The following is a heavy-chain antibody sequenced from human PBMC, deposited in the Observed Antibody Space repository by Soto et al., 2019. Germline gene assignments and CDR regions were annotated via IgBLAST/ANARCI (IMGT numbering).Heavy chain of an antibody. CDR3: ARNYYDILTGYHTSAFDI. D-gene: IGHD3-9*01. CDR2: INAGNGNT. CDR1: GYTFTSYA. Sequence: ASVKVSCKASGYTFTSYAMHWVRQAPGQRLEWMGWINAGNGNTKYSQKFQGRVTITRDTSASTAYMELSSLRSEDTAVYYCARNYYDILTGYHTSAFDIWGQGTMVTVSS. V-gene: IGHV1-3*01. J-gene: IGHJ3*02.